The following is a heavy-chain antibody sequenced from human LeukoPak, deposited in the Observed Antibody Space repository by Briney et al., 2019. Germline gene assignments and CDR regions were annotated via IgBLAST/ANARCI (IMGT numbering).Heavy chain of an antibody. V-gene: IGHV1-2*02. CDR1: GYTFTDYY. CDR3: ARRYCSSTSCYYFDY. D-gene: IGHD2-2*01. J-gene: IGHJ4*02. CDR2: INANRGGT. Sequence: ASVKVSCKASGYTFTDYYMHWVRQAPGQGLEWMGWINANRGGTNYAQRSQGRVTMTRDTSITTAYMELSRLKSDDTAVYYCARRYCSSTSCYYFDYWGQGTLVTVSS.